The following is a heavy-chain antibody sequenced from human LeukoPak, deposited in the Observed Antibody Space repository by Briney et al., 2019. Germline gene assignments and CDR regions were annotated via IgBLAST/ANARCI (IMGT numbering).Heavy chain of an antibody. J-gene: IGHJ4*02. CDR3: ASYYYDSSGYTWYYFDY. CDR2: IYYSGST. V-gene: IGHV4-39*07. CDR1: GGSISSSSYY. D-gene: IGHD3-22*01. Sequence: SETLSLTCTVSGGSISSSSYYWGWIRQPPGKGLEWIGSIYYSGSTYYNPSLKSRVTVSVDTSKNQFSLKLSSVTAADTAMYYYASYYYDSSGYTWYYFDYWGQGTLVTVSS.